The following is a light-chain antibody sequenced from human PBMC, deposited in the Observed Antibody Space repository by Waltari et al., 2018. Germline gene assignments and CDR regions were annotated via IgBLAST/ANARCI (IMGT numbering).Light chain of an antibody. Sequence: QSALTQPPPVSGSPGQSVTISCTGTSSDVASYNRVPWYQQPPGTAPKLMIYDVTNRPSGVPDRFSGSKSGNTASLTISGLQAEDEADYYCSSYAAGNSLVFGGGTKLTVL. CDR3: SSYAAGNSLV. J-gene: IGLJ2*01. CDR1: SSDVASYNR. V-gene: IGLV2-18*02. CDR2: DVT.